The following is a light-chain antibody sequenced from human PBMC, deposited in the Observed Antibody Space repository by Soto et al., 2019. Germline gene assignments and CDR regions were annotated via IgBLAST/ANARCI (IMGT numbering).Light chain of an antibody. CDR1: QSVSNF. Sequence: EIVLTQSPATLSVSPGERATLSCRASQSVSNFLAWYQQTPGQAPRLLIFDASSRATGIPDRFNGSGSGADFTLTIARLEPEDFAFYYCQQYDRSPQAFGQGTKVDTK. J-gene: IGKJ1*01. V-gene: IGKV3-20*01. CDR3: QQYDRSPQA. CDR2: DAS.